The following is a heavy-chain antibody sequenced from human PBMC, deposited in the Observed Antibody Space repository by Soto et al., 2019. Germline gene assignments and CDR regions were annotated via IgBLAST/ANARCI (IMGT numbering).Heavy chain of an antibody. D-gene: IGHD5-18*01. Sequence: QITLKESGPTLVKPTQTLTLTCTFSGFSLSTSGVGVGWIRQPPGKALEWLALIYWDDDKRYSPSLKSRLTITKDTSKNQVVLTMTNMDPVDTATYYCARLNRYGSPYYFDYWGQGTLVTVSS. CDR1: GFSLSTSGVG. CDR3: ARLNRYGSPYYFDY. V-gene: IGHV2-5*02. J-gene: IGHJ4*02. CDR2: IYWDDDK.